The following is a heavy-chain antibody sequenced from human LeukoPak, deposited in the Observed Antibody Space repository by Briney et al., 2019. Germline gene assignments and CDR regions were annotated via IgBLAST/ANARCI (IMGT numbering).Heavy chain of an antibody. Sequence: GGSLRLSCAASGFTFKLYWMHWVRQVPGKRPVWVSRINDDGSDTIYADSVRGRFTISRDDAKNTVYLQMNNLRAEDTAVYYCARGSEWSSGVSDYWGQGTLVTVSS. CDR1: GFTFKLYW. CDR3: ARGSEWSSGVSDY. V-gene: IGHV3-74*01. J-gene: IGHJ4*02. CDR2: INDDGSDT. D-gene: IGHD3-3*01.